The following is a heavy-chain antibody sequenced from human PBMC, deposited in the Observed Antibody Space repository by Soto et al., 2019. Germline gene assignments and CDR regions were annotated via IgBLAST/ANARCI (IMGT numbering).Heavy chain of an antibody. D-gene: IGHD2-15*01. V-gene: IGHV3-7*01. CDR1: GLTFSSYW. Sequence: GGSLRLSCAASGLTFSSYWMSWVRQAPGKGLEWMANIKQDGSEKYYVDSVKGRFTISRDNAKNSLYLQMNSLRAEDTAVYYCARDVGVKRKPKDIVVVVAADYWGQGTLVTVSS. CDR3: ARDVGVKRKPKDIVVVVAADY. J-gene: IGHJ4*02. CDR2: IKQDGSEK.